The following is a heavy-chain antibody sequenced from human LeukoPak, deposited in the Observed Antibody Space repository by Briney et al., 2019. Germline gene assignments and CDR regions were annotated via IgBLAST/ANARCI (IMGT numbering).Heavy chain of an antibody. CDR3: AKEVTVTKVSVTLMIDY. V-gene: IGHV3-23*01. Sequence: GGSLRLSCAASGFTFSTYAMTWVRQAPGKGLEWVSAISGNGDTTYYANSVQGRFTISRDNSKNTLSLHMNSLRAEDTAAYYCAKEVTVTKVSVTLMIDYWGQGTLVTVSS. CDR2: ISGNGDTT. D-gene: IGHD4-11*01. J-gene: IGHJ4*02. CDR1: GFTFSTYA.